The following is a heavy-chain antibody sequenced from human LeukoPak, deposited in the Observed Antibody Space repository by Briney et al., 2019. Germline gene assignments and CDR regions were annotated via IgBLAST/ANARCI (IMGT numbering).Heavy chain of an antibody. V-gene: IGHV3-21*01. CDR3: ARRAPSHDFDD. J-gene: IGHJ4*02. CDR2: ISTTSGNI. CDR1: GFTFSSYS. Sequence: GGSLRLSCAASGFTFSSYSMNWVRQAPGKGLEWAAAISTTSGNIYYADSVKGRFTISRDNAKNSLYLQMNSLRVEDTALYYCARRAPSHDFDDWGQGTLVTVSS.